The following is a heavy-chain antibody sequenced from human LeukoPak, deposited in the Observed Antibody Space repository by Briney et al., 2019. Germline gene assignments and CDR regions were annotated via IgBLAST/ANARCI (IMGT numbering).Heavy chain of an antibody. CDR2: ISSDSETI. V-gene: IGHV3-48*01. J-gene: IGHJ4*02. CDR3: ATPFDY. CDR1: GFTFTTYS. Sequence: GGSLRLSCAASGFTFTTYSMNWVRQAPGKGLEWVSYISSDSETIYYADSVKGRFTISRDNAKNSLYLRMHSLRVEDTAVYYCATPFDYWGQGTLVTVSS.